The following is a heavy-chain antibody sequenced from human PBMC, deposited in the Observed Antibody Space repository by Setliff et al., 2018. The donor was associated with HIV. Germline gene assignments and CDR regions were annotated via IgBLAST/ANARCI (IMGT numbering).Heavy chain of an antibody. V-gene: IGHV4-4*07. D-gene: IGHD3-16*01. CDR1: DGSVSNQY. Sequence: PSETLSLTCIVSDGSVSNQYWSWIRQTAGKGLERIGRIYATGSTNYNPSLKSRVTMSVDTSKNQFFLTLNSLTAADTAIYYCARGTSAASYWHFDLWGRGIMVTVSS. CDR2: IYATGST. J-gene: IGHJ2*01. CDR3: ARGTSAASYWHFDL.